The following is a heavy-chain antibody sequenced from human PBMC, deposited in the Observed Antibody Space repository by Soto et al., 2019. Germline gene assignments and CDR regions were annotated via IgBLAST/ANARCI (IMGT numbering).Heavy chain of an antibody. V-gene: IGHV5-51*01. Sequence: GESLKISCKGSGYRFSSYWIDWVRQMPGKGLEWMGIIYPGDSDTIYSPSFQGQVTFSADKSTSTAYLQWSSLKASDTAMYYCARQGSNGAYYYYGMDVWGQGTTVTVSS. J-gene: IGHJ6*02. D-gene: IGHD2-8*01. CDR3: ARQGSNGAYYYYGMDV. CDR2: IYPGDSDT. CDR1: GYRFSSYW.